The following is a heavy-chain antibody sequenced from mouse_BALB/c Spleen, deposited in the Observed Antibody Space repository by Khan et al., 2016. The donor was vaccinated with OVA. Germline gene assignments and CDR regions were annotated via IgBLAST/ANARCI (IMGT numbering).Heavy chain of an antibody. Sequence: EVELVESGGGLVKPGGSLKLSCAASGFIFSDYYMYWVRQTPEKRLEWVATISDVGNYTYYTDSVKGRFTISRDDARNNLYLQMSSLKSEDTAIYYCGRGYYGDPFAYWGQGNLVTVAA. D-gene: IGHD2-13*01. CDR3: GRGYYGDPFAY. V-gene: IGHV5-4*02. CDR2: ISDVGNYT. CDR1: GFIFSDYY. J-gene: IGHJ3*01.